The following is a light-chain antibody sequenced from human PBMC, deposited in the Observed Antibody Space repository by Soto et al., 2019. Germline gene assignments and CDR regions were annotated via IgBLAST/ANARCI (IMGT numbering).Light chain of an antibody. CDR2: RVS. Sequence: DVVMTQSPLSLPVTLGQPASISCRSSQSLVYSDGNTYLNWFQQRPGHSPRRLIYRVSNRDSGVPDRFSGSGSGTDFTLKISRVEAEDVGVYDCMQGTHWPPKTFGQGTKVEIK. CDR3: MQGTHWPPKT. V-gene: IGKV2-30*01. J-gene: IGKJ1*01. CDR1: QSLVYSDGNTY.